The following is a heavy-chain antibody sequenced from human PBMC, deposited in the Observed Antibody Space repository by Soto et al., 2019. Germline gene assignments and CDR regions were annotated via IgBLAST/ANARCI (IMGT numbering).Heavy chain of an antibody. D-gene: IGHD3-3*01. CDR3: AEETVDFWSGYYPT. CDR1: GYTFTSYA. J-gene: IGHJ5*02. V-gene: IGHV1-3*01. Sequence: ASVKVSCKASGYTFTSYAMYWVRQAPGQRLEWMGWINAGNGNTKYSQKFQGRVTITRDTSASTAYMELSSLRSEDTAVYYCAEETVDFWSGYYPTWGQGTLVTSPQ. CDR2: INAGNGNT.